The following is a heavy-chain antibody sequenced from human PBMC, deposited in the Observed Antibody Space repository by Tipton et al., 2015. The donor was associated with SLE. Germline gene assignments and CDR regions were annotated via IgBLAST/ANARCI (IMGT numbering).Heavy chain of an antibody. D-gene: IGHD5-12*01. J-gene: IGHJ4*02. CDR3: ARGGDDASGGAESH. CDR2: VSYDGSFT. V-gene: IGHV3-30*14. CDR1: GFTFSSYS. Sequence: SLRLSCAASGFTFSSYSMHWVRQAPGKGLEWVAVVSYDGSFTYYADSVKDRFTVSRDNSKNTLYFQMKGLRPEDTAVYYCARGGDDASGGAESHWGQGTLVTVSS.